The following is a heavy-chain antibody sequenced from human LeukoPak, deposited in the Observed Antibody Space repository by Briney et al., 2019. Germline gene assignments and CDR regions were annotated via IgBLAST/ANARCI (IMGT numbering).Heavy chain of an antibody. CDR1: GDSITSYY. J-gene: IGHJ4*02. Sequence: SETLSLTCTVSGDSITSYYWSWIRQPARKGLEWIGRINISGNANYNPSLKSRVTMSLDTSKNQISLKLSAVTAADTAVYYCARDPLKGFDYWGQGTLVTVSS. CDR3: ARDPLKGFDY. CDR2: INISGNA. V-gene: IGHV4-4*07.